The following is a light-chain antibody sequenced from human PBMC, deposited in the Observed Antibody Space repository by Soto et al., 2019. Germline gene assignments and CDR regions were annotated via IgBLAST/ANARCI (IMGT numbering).Light chain of an antibody. J-gene: IGKJ4*01. CDR1: QSVSSN. CDR2: GAS. CDR3: QQYKNWPLT. Sequence: EIVMTQSPATLSVSPGERATLSCRASQSVSSNLAWYQQKPGQAPRLLFYGASTRATGIPARFSVSGSETEFTLTISSLQSEDFAVYYCQQYKNWPLTFGGGTKVEI. V-gene: IGKV3-15*01.